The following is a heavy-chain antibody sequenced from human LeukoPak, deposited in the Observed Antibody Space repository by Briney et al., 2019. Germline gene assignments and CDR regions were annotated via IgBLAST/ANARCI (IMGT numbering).Heavy chain of an antibody. Sequence: ASVKVSCKASGFTFTSYDINWMRQATGPGLEWMGWMNRNSGKTGFSQKFQGRVTMTRNTSINTAYMELSSLRSEDTAVYYCARDVTGFDYWGQGTPVTVSS. CDR2: MNRNSGKT. D-gene: IGHD4-4*01. J-gene: IGHJ4*02. CDR3: ARDVTGFDY. CDR1: GFTFTSYD. V-gene: IGHV1-8*01.